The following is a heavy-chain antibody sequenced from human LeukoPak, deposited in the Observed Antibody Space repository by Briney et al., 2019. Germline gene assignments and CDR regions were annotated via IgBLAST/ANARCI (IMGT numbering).Heavy chain of an antibody. J-gene: IGHJ4*02. CDR3: ARGGDVAIYYFDY. CDR1: GFTFRSFA. CDR2: ISYDGNYK. D-gene: IGHD2-21*01. V-gene: IGHV3-30*01. Sequence: PGGSLRLSCAASGFTFRSFAMHWVRQAPGKGLEWVAVISYDGNYKYYADSVKGRFTISRDNSKNTLYLQMNSLRAEDTAVYYCARGGDVAIYYFDYWGQGTLVTVSS.